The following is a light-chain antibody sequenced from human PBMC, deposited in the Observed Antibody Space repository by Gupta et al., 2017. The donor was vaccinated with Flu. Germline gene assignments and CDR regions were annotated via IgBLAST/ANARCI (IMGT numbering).Light chain of an antibody. V-gene: IGKV3-11*01. CDR1: QSVGSN. CDR3: LQRTNWAFT. J-gene: IGKJ3*01. CDR2: TAS. Sequence: EIVLTQSPATLSLSPGERAALSCRASQSVGSNLAWYQHKPGQAPRLLIYTASNRATGIPTRFSGSGSGTDFTLTISSLEPEDFAVYYCLQRTNWAFTFGPGTKVDIK.